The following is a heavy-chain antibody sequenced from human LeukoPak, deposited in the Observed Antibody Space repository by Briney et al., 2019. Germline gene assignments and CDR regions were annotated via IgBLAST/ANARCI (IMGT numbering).Heavy chain of an antibody. CDR1: GFTFNAYY. CDR2: INPNTGDT. D-gene: IGHD2-15*01. V-gene: IGHV1-2*02. J-gene: IGHJ2*01. Sequence: ASVKVSCKASGFTFNAYYIHWVRQAPGQGLEWMGWINPNTGDTNFAQKFQGTVAMTRDTSLSTAYMDLSRLTSDDTAVYYWARDWAGISLHFDLWGRGTLITVSS. CDR3: ARDWAGISLHFDL.